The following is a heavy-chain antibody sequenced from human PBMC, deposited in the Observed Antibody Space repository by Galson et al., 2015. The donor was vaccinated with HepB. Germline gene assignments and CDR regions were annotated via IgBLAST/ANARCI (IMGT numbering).Heavy chain of an antibody. J-gene: IGHJ4*02. D-gene: IGHD3-22*01. CDR3: VREANYYDRSGYYDPFDH. Sequence: CAISGDSVSNNSAAWNWIRQSPSRGLEWLGRTYYRSKWYNDYAVSVKSRITINPDTSKNQFSLQLNSVTPEDTAVYYCVREANYYDRSGYYDPFDHWGLGTLVTVSS. V-gene: IGHV6-1*01. CDR2: TYYRSKWYN. CDR1: GDSVSNNSAA.